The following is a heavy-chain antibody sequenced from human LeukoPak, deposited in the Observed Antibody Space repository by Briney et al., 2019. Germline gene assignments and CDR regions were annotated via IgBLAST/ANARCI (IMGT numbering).Heavy chain of an antibody. CDR3: AKGPRTVRFGDRHKGIFDY. D-gene: IGHD3-10*01. CDR2: INSDGSRT. Sequence: PGGSLRLSCAASGFTFSSYWMHWVRQAPGKGLVWVSRINSDGSRTSYADSVKGRFTISRDNSKNTLYLQMNSLRAEDTAVYYCAKGPRTVRFGDRHKGIFDYWGQGTLVTVSS. J-gene: IGHJ4*02. CDR1: GFTFSSYW. V-gene: IGHV3-74*01.